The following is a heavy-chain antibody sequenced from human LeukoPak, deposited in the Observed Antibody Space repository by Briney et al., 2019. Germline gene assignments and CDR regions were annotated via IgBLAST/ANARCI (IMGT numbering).Heavy chain of an antibody. CDR1: GGSISSGSYY. CDR2: IYTSGST. V-gene: IGHV4-61*02. J-gene: IGHJ4*02. Sequence: SQTLSLTCTVSGGSISSGSYYWSWIRQPAGKGLEWIGRIYTSGSTNYNPSLKSRVTISVDTSKNQFSLKLSSVTAADTAVYYSARDRASFDYRLQVTLVTVHS. CDR3: ARDRASFDY.